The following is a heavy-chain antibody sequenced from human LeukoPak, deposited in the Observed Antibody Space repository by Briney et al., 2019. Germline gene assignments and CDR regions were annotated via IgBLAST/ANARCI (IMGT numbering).Heavy chain of an antibody. CDR3: ARRSIMYYYYYMDV. CDR1: GYTFTGYY. D-gene: IGHD2-8*01. Sequence: ASVKVSCKASGYTFTGYYMHWVRQAPGQGLEWMGWINPNSGGTNYAQKFQGRVTMTRDTSISTAYMELSRLRSDDTAVYYCARRSIMYYYYYMDVWGKGTTVTIS. J-gene: IGHJ6*03. V-gene: IGHV1-2*02. CDR2: INPNSGGT.